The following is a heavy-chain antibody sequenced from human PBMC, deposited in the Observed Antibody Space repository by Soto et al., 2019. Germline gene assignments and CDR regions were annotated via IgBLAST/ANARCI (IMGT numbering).Heavy chain of an antibody. CDR1: GFPFSIYE. D-gene: IGHD5-12*01. J-gene: IGHJ5*02. V-gene: IGHV3-48*03. CDR3: ARELATIWSLVSSEGWFDP. CDR2: ISTSGTTI. Sequence: GGSLRLSCAASGFPFSIYEMNWVRQAPGKGLEWVSYISTSGTTIYYADSVKGRFTISRDNAKNSLYLQMNSLRAEDTAVYYCARELATIWSLVSSEGWFDPWGQGTXVTVSS.